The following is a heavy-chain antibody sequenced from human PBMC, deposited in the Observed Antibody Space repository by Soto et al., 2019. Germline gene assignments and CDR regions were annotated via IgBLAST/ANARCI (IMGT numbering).Heavy chain of an antibody. CDR1: GGPINTFSYY. Sequence: SETLSLTCVVSGGPINTFSYYWGWIRQSPGKGLEWIGSVYYSGGTYYNPSLKSRVAISVDTSNNHFSLRLNPVTAADTAVYYCATTFDSSGYYTDYGMDVWGQGTAVTVSS. J-gene: IGHJ6*02. D-gene: IGHD3-22*01. V-gene: IGHV4-39*02. CDR3: ATTFDSSGYYTDYGMDV. CDR2: VYYSGGT.